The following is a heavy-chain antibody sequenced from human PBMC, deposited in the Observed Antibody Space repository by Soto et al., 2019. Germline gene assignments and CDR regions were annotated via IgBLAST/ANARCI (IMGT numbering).Heavy chain of an antibody. Sequence: QVQLVQSGAEVKKPGASVKVSYKASGYTFTGYYMHWVRQAPGQGLEWMGWINPNSGGTNYAQKFQGWVTMTRDTSISKAYMELSRLRSDDTAVYYCARAEYGSGSYPFDYWGQGTLVTVSS. D-gene: IGHD3-10*01. CDR1: GYTFTGYY. J-gene: IGHJ4*02. CDR3: ARAEYGSGSYPFDY. CDR2: INPNSGGT. V-gene: IGHV1-2*04.